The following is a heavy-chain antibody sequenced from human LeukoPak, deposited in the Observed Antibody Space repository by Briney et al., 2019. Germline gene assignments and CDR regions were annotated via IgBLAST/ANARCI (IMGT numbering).Heavy chain of an antibody. V-gene: IGHV3-23*01. CDR3: ARYYCGTSTTCYMFDF. J-gene: IGHJ4*02. Sequence: GGSLRLSCVASGFTFNKFAMTWVRQAPGLGLEWISTVSGPGRGTYYADSVRGRFTISRDNAKNSLYLQMSSLRADDTAVYYCARYYCGTSTTCYMFDFWGQGTLVTVSS. D-gene: IGHD2-2*01. CDR1: GFTFNKFA. CDR2: VSGPGRGT.